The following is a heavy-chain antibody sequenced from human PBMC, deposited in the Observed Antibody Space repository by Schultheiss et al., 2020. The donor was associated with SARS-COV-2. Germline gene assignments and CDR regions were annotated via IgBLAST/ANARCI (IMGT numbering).Heavy chain of an antibody. CDR2: IKSKTDGGTT. CDR3: ARSEFGNWIRGMDV. D-gene: IGHD1-1*01. V-gene: IGHV3-15*01. Sequence: GGSLRLSCAASGFTFSNAWMSWVRQAPGKGLEWVGRIKSKTDGGTTDYAAPVKGRFTISRDDSKNTLYLQMNSLRAEDTAVYYCARSEFGNWIRGMDVWGQGTTVTVSS. CDR1: GFTFSNAW. J-gene: IGHJ6*02.